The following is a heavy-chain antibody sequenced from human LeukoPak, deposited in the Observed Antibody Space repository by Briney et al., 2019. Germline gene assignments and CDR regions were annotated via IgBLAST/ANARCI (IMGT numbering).Heavy chain of an antibody. CDR1: GLTVTSNY. V-gene: IGHV3-53*01. D-gene: IGHD3-22*01. CDR2: IYSGGST. J-gene: IGHJ4*02. Sequence: GGSLRLSCAASGLTVTSNYMSWVRQAPGKGLEWVSLIYSGGSTYYADSVKGRFTISRDNSKNTVYLQMNSLRAEDTAVYYCARYYYDRSGYPYYLDYWGQGTLVTVSS. CDR3: ARYYYDRSGYPYYLDY.